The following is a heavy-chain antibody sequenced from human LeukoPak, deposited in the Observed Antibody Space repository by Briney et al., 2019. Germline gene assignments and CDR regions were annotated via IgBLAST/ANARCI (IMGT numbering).Heavy chain of an antibody. CDR1: GFTFDDYA. Sequence: GGSLRLSCAASGFTFDDYAMHWVRQAPGKGLEWVSGISWNSGSIGYADSVKGRFTISRDNAKNSLYLQMNSLRAEDTALYYCAKAQRWGAFDIWGQGTMVTVSS. CDR3: AKAQRWGAFDI. CDR2: ISWNSGSI. V-gene: IGHV3-9*01. J-gene: IGHJ3*02. D-gene: IGHD1-26*01.